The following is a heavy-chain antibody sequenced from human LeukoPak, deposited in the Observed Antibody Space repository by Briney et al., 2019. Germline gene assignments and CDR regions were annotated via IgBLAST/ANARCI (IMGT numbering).Heavy chain of an antibody. CDR1: GGSISSYY. J-gene: IGHJ4*02. Sequence: KPSETLSLTCTVSGGSISSYYWSWIRQPAGKGLEWIGRIYTSGSTNYNPSLKSRVTMSVDTSKNQFSLKLSSVTAADTAVYYCARDLIGGFSGYFDYWGQGTLVTVSS. CDR3: ARDLIGGFSGYFDY. D-gene: IGHD3-10*01. V-gene: IGHV4-4*07. CDR2: IYTSGST.